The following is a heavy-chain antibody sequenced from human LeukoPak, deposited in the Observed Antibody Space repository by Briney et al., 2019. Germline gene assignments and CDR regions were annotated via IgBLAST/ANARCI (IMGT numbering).Heavy chain of an antibody. CDR2: IRSSSSYI. Sequence: GGSLRLSCAASGFTFSSYSMNWVRQAPGKGLEWVSSIRSSSSYIYYADSVKGRFTITRDNAKNSLYLQMNSLRAEDTAVYYCARGGYSNYGYCDYWGQGPLVTLSS. V-gene: IGHV3-21*01. CDR1: GFTFSSYS. CDR3: ARGGYSNYGYCDY. D-gene: IGHD4-11*01. J-gene: IGHJ4*02.